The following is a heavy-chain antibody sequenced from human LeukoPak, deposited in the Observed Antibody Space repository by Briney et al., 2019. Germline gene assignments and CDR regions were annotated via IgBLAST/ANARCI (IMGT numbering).Heavy chain of an antibody. D-gene: IGHD6-6*01. CDR2: INPNSGGT. V-gene: IGHV1-2*02. CDR3: ARLVSSSSDY. CDR1: GYTFTSYG. Sequence: ASVKVSCKASGYTFTSYGISWVRQAPGQGLEWMGWINPNSGGTNYAQKFQGRVTMTRDTSISTAYMELSRLRSDDTAVYYCARLVSSSSDYWGQGTLVTVSS. J-gene: IGHJ4*02.